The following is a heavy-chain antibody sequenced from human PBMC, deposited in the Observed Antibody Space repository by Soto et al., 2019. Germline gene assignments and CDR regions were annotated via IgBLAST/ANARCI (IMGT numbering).Heavy chain of an antibody. V-gene: IGHV1-69*01. Sequence: QVQLVQSGAEVKKPGSSVKVSCKASGGTFSSYAISWVRQAPGQGLEWMGGIIPIFGTANYAQKFQGRVTITADESTSTAYMERSSLRSEDTAVYYGARVTMVRGVIPNWFAPWGQGTLVTVSS. CDR2: IIPIFGTA. D-gene: IGHD3-10*01. J-gene: IGHJ5*02. CDR3: ARVTMVRGVIPNWFAP. CDR1: GGTFSSYA.